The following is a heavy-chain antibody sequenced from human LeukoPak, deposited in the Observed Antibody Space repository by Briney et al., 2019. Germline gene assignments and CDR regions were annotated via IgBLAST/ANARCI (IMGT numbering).Heavy chain of an antibody. CDR1: GYSFNKYS. CDR2: ISAYNGNT. Sequence: GASVKVSCKASGYSFNKYSISWVRQAPGQGLEWMGWISAYNGNTKYAQKFQGRVTMTTDTSTSTAYMELRSLRSDDTAVYYCADHGSVTGDYYYYMDVCGKGTPVTVSS. D-gene: IGHD7-27*01. CDR3: ADHGSVTGDYYYYMDV. J-gene: IGHJ6*03. V-gene: IGHV1-18*01.